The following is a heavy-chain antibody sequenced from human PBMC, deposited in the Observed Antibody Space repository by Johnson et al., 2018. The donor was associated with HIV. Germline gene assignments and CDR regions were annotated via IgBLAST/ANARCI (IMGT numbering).Heavy chain of an antibody. D-gene: IGHD3-10*01. J-gene: IGHJ3*02. CDR1: GFIFNNYG. V-gene: IGHV3-33*01. CDR2: IWFDGSNK. CDR3: ARLWFGELGLAFDI. Sequence: QVQLVESGGGVVQPWRSLRLSCAASGFIFNNYGMHWVRQAPGKGLEWVAVIWFDGSNKYYADSVKGRFTISRDNSKNTLYLQMNSLRAEDTAVYYCARLWFGELGLAFDIWGQGTMVTVSS.